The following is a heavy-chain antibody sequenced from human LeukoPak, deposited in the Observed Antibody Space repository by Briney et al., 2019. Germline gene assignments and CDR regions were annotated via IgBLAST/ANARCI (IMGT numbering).Heavy chain of an antibody. Sequence: GGSLRLSCAASGFTFSSYAMSWFRQAPGKGLEWVAAIRGSGGSTYYADSVKGRFTISRDNSKNTLYMQMNSLRAEDTAVYYCAKDLGYCRSTSCYSAQFDYWGQGTLVTVSS. V-gene: IGHV3-23*01. CDR3: AKDLGYCRSTSCYSAQFDY. CDR2: IRGSGGST. CDR1: GFTFSSYA. J-gene: IGHJ4*02. D-gene: IGHD2-2*01.